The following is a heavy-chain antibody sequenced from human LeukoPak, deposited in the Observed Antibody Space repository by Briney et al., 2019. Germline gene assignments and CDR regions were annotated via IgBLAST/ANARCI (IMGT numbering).Heavy chain of an antibody. CDR2: ISWNSGSI. D-gene: IGHD2-2*01. J-gene: IGHJ4*02. CDR3: AKDSVEKVPWGTTYFDY. CDR1: GFTFDDYA. V-gene: IGHV3-9*03. Sequence: PGRSLRLSCAASGFTFDDYAMHWVRQAPGKGLEWVSGISWNSGSIGYADSVKGRFTISRDNAKNSLYLQMNSLRAEDMALYYCAKDSVEKVPWGTTYFDYWGQGTLVTVSS.